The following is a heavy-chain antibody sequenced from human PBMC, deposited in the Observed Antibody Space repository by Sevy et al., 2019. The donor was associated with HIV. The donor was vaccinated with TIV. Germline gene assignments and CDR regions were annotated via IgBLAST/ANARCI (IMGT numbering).Heavy chain of an antibody. V-gene: IGHV4-4*07. CDR3: ARVMGLRSGFDY. CDR1: GDSFSNYY. J-gene: IGHJ4*02. Sequence: SGTLSLTCTLSGDSFSNYYWNWVRQSPGKGLEWLGLIYSSGSTNYNPSLRGRITMSVDTAKSQFSLKLTSVTAADTAVYFCARVMGLRSGFDYWGQGIPVTVSS. CDR2: IYSSGST. D-gene: IGHD4-17*01.